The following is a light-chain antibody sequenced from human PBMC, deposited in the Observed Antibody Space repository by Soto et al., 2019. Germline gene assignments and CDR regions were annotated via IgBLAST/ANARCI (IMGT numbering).Light chain of an antibody. CDR2: DAS. J-gene: IGKJ5*01. CDR3: QQSDSLPIT. Sequence: DIQMTQSPSSLSASVGDRVTITCRASQDISNYLNWYQQRPGKAPKLLIYDASNLERGVPSRFSGTRSGTHFTFAITSLQPEDVATGYCQQSDSLPITFGQGTRLEI. V-gene: IGKV1-33*01. CDR1: QDISNY.